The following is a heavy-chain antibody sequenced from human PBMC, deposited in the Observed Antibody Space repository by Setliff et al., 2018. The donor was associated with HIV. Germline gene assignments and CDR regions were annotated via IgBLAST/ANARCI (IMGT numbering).Heavy chain of an antibody. Sequence: ASVKVSCKASGYTFTSYGISWVRQAPGQGLEWMGWISPATDKTNYAQKLQGRLTMTTDTSTSTAYMDLRSLRPDDTAVYYCARRGNYYASAFDYRGQGTLVTVSS. D-gene: IGHD3-10*01. CDR1: GYTFTSYG. CDR2: ISPATDKT. V-gene: IGHV1-18*01. CDR3: ARRGNYYASAFDY. J-gene: IGHJ4*02.